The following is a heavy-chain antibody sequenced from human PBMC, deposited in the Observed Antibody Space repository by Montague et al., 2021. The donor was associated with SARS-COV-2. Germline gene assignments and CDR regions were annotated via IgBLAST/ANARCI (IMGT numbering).Heavy chain of an antibody. CDR1: GGSISSFY. CDR3: ARHYSATLPAVY. D-gene: IGHD2-15*01. V-gene: IGHV4-59*08. J-gene: IGHJ4*02. Sequence: SETLSLTCTVSGGSISSFYWCWFRHPPGKGLEWIWYISDCGSTNYNPSLTLRITMSVATSKNQFSLKVNSVTAADTAVYYCARHYSATLPAVYWGQGTLVTVSS. CDR2: ISDCGST.